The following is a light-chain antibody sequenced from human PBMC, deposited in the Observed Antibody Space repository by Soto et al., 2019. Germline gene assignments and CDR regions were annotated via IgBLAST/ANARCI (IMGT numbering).Light chain of an antibody. CDR1: QSISSY. Sequence: DIQMTQSPSSLSASVGDRVTITCRASQSISSYLNWYQQKPGKAPKLLLYAASSLQSGVPSRFSGSGSGTDFTLTISSLQPEDFATYYCQQSYSTPLTFGGGTKVDI. J-gene: IGKJ4*01. CDR3: QQSYSTPLT. CDR2: AAS. V-gene: IGKV1-39*01.